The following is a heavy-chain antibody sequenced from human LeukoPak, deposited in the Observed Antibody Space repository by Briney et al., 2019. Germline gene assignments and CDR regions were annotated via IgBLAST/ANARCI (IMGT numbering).Heavy chain of an antibody. CDR2: ISSSGSTI. CDR3: ASDTVTTSHAFDI. D-gene: IGHD4-17*01. J-gene: IGHJ3*02. Sequence: GGSLRLSCAASGFTFSDYYMSWIRQAPGKGLEWVSYISSSGSTIYYADSVKGRFTISRDNAKNSLYLQMNSLRAEDTAVYYCASDTVTTSHAFDIWGQGTMVTVSS. CDR1: GFTFSDYY. V-gene: IGHV3-11*01.